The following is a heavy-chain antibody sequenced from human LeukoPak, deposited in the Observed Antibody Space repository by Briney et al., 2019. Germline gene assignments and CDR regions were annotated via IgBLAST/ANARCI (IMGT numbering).Heavy chain of an antibody. V-gene: IGHV7-4-1*02. J-gene: IGHJ6*02. CDR2: INTNTGNP. CDR3: ARDRFYDSSGYIPSRRYYYGMDV. CDR1: GYTFTSYA. D-gene: IGHD3-22*01. Sequence: ASVKVSCKASGYTFTSYAMNWVRQAPGQGLEWMGCINTNTGNPTYAQGFTGRFVFSLDTSVSTAYLQISSLKAEDTAVYYCARDRFYDSSGYIPSRRYYYGMDVWGQGTTVTVSS.